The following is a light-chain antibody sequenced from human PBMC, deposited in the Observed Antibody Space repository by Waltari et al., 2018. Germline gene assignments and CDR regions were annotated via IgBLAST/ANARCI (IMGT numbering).Light chain of an antibody. CDR1: PSLVHSDGNTY. J-gene: IGKJ4*01. CDR2: KVS. V-gene: IGKV2-30*02. CDR3: MQATHWPALT. Sequence: DVEMTQSPLSLPVTPGHTASLSCRASPSLVHSDGNTYLKWFHQRPGQSPRRLIYKVSNRDSGVPDRFSGSGSGTDFTLKISRVEAEDVGVYYCMQATHWPALTFGGGTKVEIK.